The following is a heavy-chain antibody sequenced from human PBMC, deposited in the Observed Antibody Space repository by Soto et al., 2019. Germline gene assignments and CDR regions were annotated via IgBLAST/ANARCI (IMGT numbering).Heavy chain of an antibody. D-gene: IGHD2-21*02. CDR3: ARVNVTFDL. V-gene: IGHV4-39*01. Sequence: SETLSLTCTVSGGSVSSSSCYWAWVRQPPGKGLEWIATIHYGGNAYYSPSLTTRATISRDTSKNRVSLELTSVTAADTAVYYCARVNVTFDLWGLGTLVTVSS. CDR1: GGSVSSSSCY. J-gene: IGHJ4*02. CDR2: IHYGGNA.